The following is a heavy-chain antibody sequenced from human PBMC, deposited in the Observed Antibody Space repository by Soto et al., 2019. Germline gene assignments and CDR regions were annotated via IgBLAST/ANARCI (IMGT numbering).Heavy chain of an antibody. J-gene: IGHJ4*02. CDR1: GFTFSSYA. Sequence: PGESLKISCAASGFTFSSYAMSWVRQAPGKGLEWVSAISGSGGSTYYADSVKGRFTISRDNSKNTLYLQMNSLRAEDTAVYYCASTYDFWSGYYVRADWGQGTLVTVSS. D-gene: IGHD3-3*01. CDR3: ASTYDFWSGYYVRAD. V-gene: IGHV3-23*01. CDR2: ISGSGGST.